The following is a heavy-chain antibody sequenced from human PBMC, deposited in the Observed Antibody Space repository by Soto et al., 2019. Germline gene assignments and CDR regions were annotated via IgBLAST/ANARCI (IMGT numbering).Heavy chain of an antibody. CDR3: ATLNSFGSDF. CDR1: GLTFSNFW. V-gene: IGHV3-74*01. Sequence: PRLSCTVSGLTFSNFWMHWVRQAPGKGLVWVSRVTGDGTTTDYADSVKGRFTISRDNAKNTVFLQMNSLRAEDTAVYYCATLNSFGSDFWGHGTLVTVSS. D-gene: IGHD3-3*01. J-gene: IGHJ4*01. CDR2: VTGDGTTT.